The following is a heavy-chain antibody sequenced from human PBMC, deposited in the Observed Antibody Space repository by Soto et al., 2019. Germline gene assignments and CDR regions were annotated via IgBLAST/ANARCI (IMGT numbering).Heavy chain of an antibody. CDR1: GYTLTELS. Sequence: ASVKVSCKVSGYTLTELSMHWVRQAPGKGLEWMGGFDPEDGETIYAQKFQGRVTMTEDTSTDTAYMELSSLRSEDTAVYYCATNLNYCTNAVCALPHLDVWGKGTTVTVSS. V-gene: IGHV1-24*01. CDR2: FDPEDGET. J-gene: IGHJ6*04. CDR3: ATNLNYCTNAVCALPHLDV. D-gene: IGHD2-8*01.